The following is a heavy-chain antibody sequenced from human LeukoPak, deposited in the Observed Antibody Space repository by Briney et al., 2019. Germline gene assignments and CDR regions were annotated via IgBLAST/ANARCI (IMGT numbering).Heavy chain of an antibody. Sequence: SETLSLTCTVSGGSISSYYWSWIRQPPGKGLEWIGYIYYSGSTNYNPSLKSRVTISVDTSKNQFSLKLSSVTAADTAVYYCARDHIAVAGIFDYWGQGTLVTVSS. CDR1: GGSISSYY. J-gene: IGHJ4*02. CDR3: ARDHIAVAGIFDY. CDR2: IYYSGST. V-gene: IGHV4-59*01. D-gene: IGHD6-19*01.